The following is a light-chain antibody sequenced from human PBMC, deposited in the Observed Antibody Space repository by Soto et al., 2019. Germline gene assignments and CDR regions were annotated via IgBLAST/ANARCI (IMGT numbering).Light chain of an antibody. J-gene: IGKJ3*01. V-gene: IGKV1-12*01. CDR2: NTS. CDR1: QGISTW. Sequence: DIQMTQSPSSVSASVGDRVTITCRASQGISTWLAWYQQKPGRAPKLLIYNTSRLQTGVPSRFSGSGSGTDFTLTISNLQPEDFATYYCQQSSTAPFTFGPGTKVDIK. CDR3: QQSSTAPFT.